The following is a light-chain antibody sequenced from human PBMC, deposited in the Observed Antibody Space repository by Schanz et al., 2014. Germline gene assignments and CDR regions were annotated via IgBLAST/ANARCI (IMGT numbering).Light chain of an antibody. CDR1: SSDVGGYNY. V-gene: IGLV2-11*01. Sequence: QSALTQPRSVSGSPGQSVTISCTGTSSDVGGYNYVSWYQQHPGKAPKVMIYDVSERPSGVPDRFSGSKSGNTASLTISGLQADDEADYYCSSYTSSSSYVFGTGTKLTVL. J-gene: IGLJ1*01. CDR2: DVS. CDR3: SSYTSSSSYV.